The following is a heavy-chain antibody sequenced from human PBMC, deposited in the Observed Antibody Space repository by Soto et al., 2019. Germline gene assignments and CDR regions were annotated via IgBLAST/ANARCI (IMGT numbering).Heavy chain of an antibody. J-gene: IGHJ4*02. V-gene: IGHV3-7*03. CDR2: IKPDGSET. CDR3: TSRPSGMTYHAVFDF. CDR1: GLTFSGHW. Sequence: PGGSLRLSCAASGLTFSGHWMTCVRQTPGEGLQWLAAIKPDGSETFYVDSVKGRFTISRDNARNSLFLQMDSLRAEDTAVYYWTSRPSGMTYHAVFDFWGQGTLVTVSS. D-gene: IGHD2-21*02.